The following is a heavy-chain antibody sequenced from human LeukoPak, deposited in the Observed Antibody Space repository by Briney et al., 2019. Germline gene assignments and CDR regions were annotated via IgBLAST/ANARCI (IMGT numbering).Heavy chain of an antibody. D-gene: IGHD3-22*01. CDR2: ISYDGSNQ. V-gene: IGHV3-30*14. J-gene: IGHJ4*02. CDR3: AREGNYYDSSPFDY. Sequence: GGSLRLSCGVSGFTFSRYAMHWVRQAPGKGLEWVAIISYDGSNQYYADSVKGRFTISRDNSKNTLYLQMNSLRAEDTAVYYCAREGNYYDSSPFDYWGQGTLVTVSS. CDR1: GFTFSRYA.